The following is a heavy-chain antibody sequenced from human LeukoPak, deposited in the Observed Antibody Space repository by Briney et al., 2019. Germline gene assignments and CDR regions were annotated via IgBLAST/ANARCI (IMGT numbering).Heavy chain of an antibody. CDR1: GYTFTSHG. D-gene: IGHD4-17*01. J-gene: IGHJ5*02. Sequence: GASGKVSCKAPGYTFTSHGISWVRQAPGQRLEWMGWISDYNSNTNYAQKLQGRVTMTTDTSTSTAYMELRSLRSDDTAVYYCARVTNDYGDYPWGQGTLVTVSS. CDR2: ISDYNSNT. CDR3: ARVTNDYGDYP. V-gene: IGHV1-18*01.